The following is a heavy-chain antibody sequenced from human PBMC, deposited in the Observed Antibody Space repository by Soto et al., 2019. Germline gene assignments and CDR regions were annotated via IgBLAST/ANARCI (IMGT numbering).Heavy chain of an antibody. CDR2: INPNSGGT. J-gene: IGHJ3*02. CDR1: GYTFTGYY. D-gene: IGHD7-27*01. V-gene: IGHV1-2*04. Sequence: ASVKVSCKASGYTFTGYYMHWVRQAPGQGLEWMGWINPNSGGTNYAQKFQGWVTMTRDPSISTAYMELRRLRSDDTAVYYCARAELTGDGAFDIWGQGTMVTVSS. CDR3: ARAELTGDGAFDI.